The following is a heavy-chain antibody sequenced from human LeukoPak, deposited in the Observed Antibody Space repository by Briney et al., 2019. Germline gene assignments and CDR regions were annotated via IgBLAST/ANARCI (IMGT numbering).Heavy chain of an antibody. D-gene: IGHD2-21*01. V-gene: IGHV4-4*07. CDR1: GDSINNYY. CDR3: AREYGDFDY. CDR2: INASGRT. Sequence: SETLSLTCTVSGDSINNYYWSWIRQPAGKGLEWIGRINASGRTNYNSALKSRVTISIDTSRNQFSLKVKSVTAADTVVYYCAREYGDFDYWGQGTLVTVSS. J-gene: IGHJ4*02.